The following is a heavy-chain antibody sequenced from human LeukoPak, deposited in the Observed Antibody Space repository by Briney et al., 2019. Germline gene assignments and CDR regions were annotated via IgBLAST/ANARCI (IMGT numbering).Heavy chain of an antibody. V-gene: IGHV3-23*01. CDR1: GFTFSSYA. J-gene: IGHJ4*02. Sequence: GGSLRPSCAAPGFTFSSYAISGVRQAPGKGLKWFSAISGSGGSTYYADSVKGRFTISRDNSKNTLYLQMNSLRAEDTAVYYCAKSSEWSSSWSTFDYWGQGTLVTVSS. D-gene: IGHD6-13*01. CDR3: AKSSEWSSSWSTFDY. CDR2: ISGSGGST.